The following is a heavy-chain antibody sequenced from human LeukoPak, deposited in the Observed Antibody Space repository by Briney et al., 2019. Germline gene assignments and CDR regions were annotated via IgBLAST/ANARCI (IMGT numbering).Heavy chain of an antibody. Sequence: SCKASGGTFSSYSMNWVRQAPGKGLEWVSSISSGTTYIYYADSLKGRFTISRDNAKSSLYLQMNSLRAEDTAVYYCARASDYGDYFSGMDVWGQGTTVTVSS. CDR2: ISSGTTYI. J-gene: IGHJ6*02. CDR1: GGTFSSYS. D-gene: IGHD4-17*01. V-gene: IGHV3-21*01. CDR3: ARASDYGDYFSGMDV.